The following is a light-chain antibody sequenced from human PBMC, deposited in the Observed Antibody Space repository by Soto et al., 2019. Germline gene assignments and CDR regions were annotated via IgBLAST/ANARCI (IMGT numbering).Light chain of an antibody. Sequence: QSVLTQPPSASGTPGQRFSISGPENTSNIESNTENWYHQLPGTAPTHLIYSNNHRPSGVPDRFSGSKSGTSASLAISGLQSQDEADYYCATWDDSLNGWVFGGGTKLTVL. J-gene: IGLJ3*02. V-gene: IGLV1-44*01. CDR2: SNN. CDR3: ATWDDSLNGWV. CDR1: TSNIESNT.